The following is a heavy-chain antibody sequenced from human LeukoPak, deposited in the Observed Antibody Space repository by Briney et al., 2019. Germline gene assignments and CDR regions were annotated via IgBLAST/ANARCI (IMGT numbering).Heavy chain of an antibody. J-gene: IGHJ4*02. CDR3: ARENARDGYNLRFGYYFDY. CDR1: GGTFSIYA. D-gene: IGHD5-24*01. V-gene: IGHV7-4-1*02. Sequence: GASVTVSCKASGGTFSIYAISWVRQAPGQGLEWMGWINTNTGNPTYAQGFTGRFVFSLDTSVSTAYLQISSLKAEDTAVYYCARENARDGYNLRFGYYFDYWGQGTLVTVSS. CDR2: INTNTGNP.